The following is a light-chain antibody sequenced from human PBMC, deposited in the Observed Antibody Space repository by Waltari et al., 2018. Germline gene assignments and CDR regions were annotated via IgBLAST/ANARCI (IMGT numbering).Light chain of an antibody. V-gene: IGLV2-23*02. CDR1: NSDVGNYNL. J-gene: IGLJ1*01. Sequence: QSALTQPASVSGTPGQSITISGTGTNSDVGNYNLFSWYQHHPGEAPTLMICEVIKRPSGVSNRFSGSKSGNTASLTISGLQAEDEADYYCCSYAGSGTYVFGTGTKVTVL. CDR3: CSYAGSGTYV. CDR2: EVI.